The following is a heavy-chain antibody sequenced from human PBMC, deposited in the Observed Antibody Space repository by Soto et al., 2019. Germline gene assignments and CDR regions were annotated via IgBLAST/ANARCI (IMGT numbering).Heavy chain of an antibody. CDR3: TRANWYSEY. D-gene: IGHD7-27*01. Sequence: QVQLQESGPGLVKPSETLSLTCTVSGGSISNHYWSWIRQPPGKGLEWIGYIYYNGKTNYNPSLKSRVTMSVDTSKNQISLKLSSVNAADTAVYYCTRANWYSEYWGQGTRVTVSS. CDR1: GGSISNHY. J-gene: IGHJ4*02. V-gene: IGHV4-59*11. CDR2: IYYNGKT.